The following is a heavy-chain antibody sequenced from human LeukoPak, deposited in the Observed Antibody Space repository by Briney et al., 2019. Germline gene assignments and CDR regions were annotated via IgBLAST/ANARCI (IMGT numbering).Heavy chain of an antibody. V-gene: IGHV1-46*01. Sequence: ASVKVSCKASGYTFTRYYMHWVRQAPAQGLEWMGIISPSGDTTSYAQKFQGRVTMTRDTSTRTVYLDLSSLRSEDTAVYYCARGRDYYAISGYHNWFDAWGQGTLVTVSS. CDR2: ISPSGDTT. CDR3: ARGRDYYAISGYHNWFDA. D-gene: IGHD3-22*01. CDR1: GYTFTRYY. J-gene: IGHJ5*02.